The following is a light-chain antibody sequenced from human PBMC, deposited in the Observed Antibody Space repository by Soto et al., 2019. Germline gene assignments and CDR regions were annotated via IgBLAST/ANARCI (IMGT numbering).Light chain of an antibody. CDR3: QTWGSDSHV. J-gene: IGLJ1*01. V-gene: IGLV2-14*01. CDR2: EVS. CDR1: SNDIGGYNY. Sequence: QSALTQPASVSESPGQSITISCTGTSNDIGGYNYVSWYQHHPGKAPKLMIYEVSNRPSGVSHRFSGSKSGNTASLTISGLQAEDEADYYCQTWGSDSHVFGAGTKLTVL.